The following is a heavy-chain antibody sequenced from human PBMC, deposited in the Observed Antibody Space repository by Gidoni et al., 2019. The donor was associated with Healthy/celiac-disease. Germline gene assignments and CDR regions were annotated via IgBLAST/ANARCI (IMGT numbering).Heavy chain of an antibody. V-gene: IGHV3-43*01. CDR2: ISWDGGST. Sequence: EVQLVESGGVVVQPGGSLRLSCAASGFTFDDYTMHWVRQAPGKGLEWVSLISWDGGSTYYADSVKGRFTISRDNSKNSLYLQMNSLRTEDTALYYCAKDSSAYSSGWYPVFDYWGQGTLVTVSS. CDR3: AKDSSAYSSGWYPVFDY. CDR1: GFTFDDYT. D-gene: IGHD6-19*01. J-gene: IGHJ4*02.